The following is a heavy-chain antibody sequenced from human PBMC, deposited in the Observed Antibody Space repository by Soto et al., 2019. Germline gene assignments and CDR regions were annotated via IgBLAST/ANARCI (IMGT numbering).Heavy chain of an antibody. CDR2: ISSSGSTI. D-gene: IGHD6-13*01. V-gene: IGHV3-11*01. CDR1: GFTFSDYY. J-gene: IGHJ4*02. CDR3: ARSHSSGYSSSWHVPYYFDY. Sequence: GGSLRLSCAASGFTFSDYYMSWIRQAPGKGLEWVSYISSSGSTIYYADSVKGRFTISRDNAKNSLNLQMNSLRAEDTAVYYCARSHSSGYSSSWHVPYYFDYWGQGTLVTVSS.